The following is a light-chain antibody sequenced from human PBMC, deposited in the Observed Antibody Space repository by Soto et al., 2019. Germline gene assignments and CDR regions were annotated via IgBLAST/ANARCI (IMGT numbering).Light chain of an antibody. J-gene: IGKJ5*01. CDR3: QQYNNWPIT. CDR1: QSVRSN. CDR2: TTS. V-gene: IGKV3-15*01. Sequence: EIVMTQSPATVSVSPGERATLSCRASQSVRSNLAWYQQKPGQAPRLLIYTTSNRATGTPARFSGSGSGTEFTLTISSLQSEDFALYYCQQYNNWPITFGQGTRLE.